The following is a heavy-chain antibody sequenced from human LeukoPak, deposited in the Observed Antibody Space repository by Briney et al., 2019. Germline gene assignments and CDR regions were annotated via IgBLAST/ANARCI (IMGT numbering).Heavy chain of an antibody. CDR3: ATPLDYSENSGYHQGGD. V-gene: IGHV3-7*03. CDR1: GFTFSSFS. D-gene: IGHD3-22*01. Sequence: PGGSLRLSCAASGFTFSSFSMIWVRQAPGKGLEWVANIKEDGTKKNYVDSVKGRFTISRDNAKNSLYLQMNSLRAEDTAVYYCATPLDYSENSGYHQGGDWGQGTLVTVSS. J-gene: IGHJ4*02. CDR2: IKEDGTKK.